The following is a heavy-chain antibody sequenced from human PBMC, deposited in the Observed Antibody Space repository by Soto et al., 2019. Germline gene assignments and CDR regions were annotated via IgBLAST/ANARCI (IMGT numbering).Heavy chain of an antibody. CDR3: NRGSEYDFWSGYL. CDR2: IVLMFGTS. D-gene: IGHD3-3*01. J-gene: IGHJ4*02. CDR1: GGTSTRYA. V-gene: IGHV1-69*06. Sequence: QERLVQSGAEVRKPGSSVKVSCKVTGGTSTRYAINWVRQAPGQGLEWMGGIVLMFGTSKYAQKFQGRVTITADTSTNIAYRELRSLRSEDTAVYYCNRGSEYDFWSGYLWGQGTLVSVSS.